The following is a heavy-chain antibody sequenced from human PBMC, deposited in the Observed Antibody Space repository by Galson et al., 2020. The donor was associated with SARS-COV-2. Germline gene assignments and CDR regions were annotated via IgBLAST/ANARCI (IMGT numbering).Heavy chain of an antibody. V-gene: IGHV3-30-3*01. CDR3: AREDYYYYGMDV. CDR1: GFTFSIYA. J-gene: IGHJ6*02. CDR2: ISYDGSNK. Sequence: GESLKISCAASGFTFSIYAMHWVRQAPGKGLEWVAAISYDGSNKYYADSVKGRFTISRDNSKNTLYLQMNSLRAEDTAVYYCAREDYYYYGMDVWGQGSTVTVSS.